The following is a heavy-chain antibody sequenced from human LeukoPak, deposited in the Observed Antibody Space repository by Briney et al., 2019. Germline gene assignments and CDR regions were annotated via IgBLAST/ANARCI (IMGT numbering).Heavy chain of an antibody. CDR1: GFTFSTYS. Sequence: PAGTLSLTCAASGFTFSTYSMNWVRQAPGKGLEWVSYISGSSGTIYYADSVKGRFTISRDNAKNSLYLQMNSLRAEDTAVYYCARRSECGVLYYMDVWGKGTTVTVSS. CDR3: ARRSECGVLYYMDV. D-gene: IGHD1-26*01. J-gene: IGHJ6*03. V-gene: IGHV3-48*01. CDR2: ISGSSGTI.